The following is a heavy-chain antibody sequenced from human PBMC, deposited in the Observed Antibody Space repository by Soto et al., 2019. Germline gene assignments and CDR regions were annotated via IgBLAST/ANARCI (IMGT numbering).Heavy chain of an antibody. CDR3: ARGRRRSWYYYDSSGYPTPYFDY. CDR2: INHSGST. Sequence: PSETLSLTCAVYGGSFSGYYWSWIRQPPGKGLEWIGEINHSGSTNYNPSLKSRVTISVDTSKDQFSLKLSSVTAADTAVYYCARGRRRSWYYYDSSGYPTPYFDYWGQGALVTV. J-gene: IGHJ4*02. CDR1: GGSFSGYY. V-gene: IGHV4-34*01. D-gene: IGHD3-22*01.